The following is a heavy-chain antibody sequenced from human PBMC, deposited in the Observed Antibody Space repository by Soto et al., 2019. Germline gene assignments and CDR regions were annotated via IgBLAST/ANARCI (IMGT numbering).Heavy chain of an antibody. CDR3: AKDLTRQLAYWLDP. V-gene: IGHV1-2*02. CDR2: INAHSGGT. CDR1: GFSFTGYY. J-gene: IGHJ5*02. D-gene: IGHD6-6*01. Sequence: ASVKVSFKASGFSFTGYYIHWLRQAPGQGLEWMGWINAHSGGTEYAQKFQGRVTLTRDTSIATAYLTLTSLTSDDTALYYCAKDLTRQLAYWLDPWGQGTQVTV.